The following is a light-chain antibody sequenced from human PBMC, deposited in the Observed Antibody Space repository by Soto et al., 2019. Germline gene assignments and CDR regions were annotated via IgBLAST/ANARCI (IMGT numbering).Light chain of an antibody. CDR1: QSVSSN. CDR2: GAS. Sequence: EIVMTQSPATLSESPGERATLSCRAGQSVSSNLAWYQQKPGQAPRLLIYGASTRATGIPARFSGSGSGTEFTLTISSLQSEDFAFYYCQQYNNWPPAFGQGTRLEIQ. V-gene: IGKV3-15*01. J-gene: IGKJ5*01. CDR3: QQYNNWPPA.